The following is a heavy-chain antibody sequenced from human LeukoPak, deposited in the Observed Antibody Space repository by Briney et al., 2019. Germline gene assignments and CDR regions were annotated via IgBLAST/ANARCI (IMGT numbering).Heavy chain of an antibody. V-gene: IGHV1-69*05. CDR2: IIPIFGTA. Sequence: SVKVSCKASGGTFSSSAISWVRQAPGQGLEWMGGIIPIFGTANYAQKFQGRVTITTDESTSTAYMELSSLRSEDTAVYYCAREGGGNPHVPYYYYMDVWGKGTTVTVSS. D-gene: IGHD2-15*01. CDR1: GGTFSSSA. CDR3: AREGGGNPHVPYYYYMDV. J-gene: IGHJ6*03.